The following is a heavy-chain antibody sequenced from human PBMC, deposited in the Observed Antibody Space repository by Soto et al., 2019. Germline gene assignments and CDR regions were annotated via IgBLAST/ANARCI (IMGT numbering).Heavy chain of an antibody. V-gene: IGHV3-33*01. Sequence: QVQLVESGGGVVQPGRSLRLSCAASGFTFSSYGMHWVRQAPGKGLEWVAVIWYDGSNKYYADSVKGRFTISRDNSKNTLYLQMNSLRAEDTAVYYCARDEGSGWSSGYGMDVWGQGTTVTVSS. CDR3: ARDEGSGWSSGYGMDV. CDR2: IWYDGSNK. D-gene: IGHD6-19*01. CDR1: GFTFSSYG. J-gene: IGHJ6*02.